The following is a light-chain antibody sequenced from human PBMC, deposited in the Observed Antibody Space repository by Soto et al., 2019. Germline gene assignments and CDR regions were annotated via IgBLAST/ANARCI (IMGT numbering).Light chain of an antibody. J-gene: IGKJ1*01. CDR2: KAS. CDR1: QTINSW. V-gene: IGKV1-5*03. CDR3: QQYKSYSSWT. Sequence: DIQMTQSPSTLSASVGDRVTITCRASQTINSWLAWYQQKPGKAPKLLIYKASYLQSWVPSTFSGSGSGTEFTLTISSLQPDDFATYYCQQYKSYSSWTFGQGTEVEMK.